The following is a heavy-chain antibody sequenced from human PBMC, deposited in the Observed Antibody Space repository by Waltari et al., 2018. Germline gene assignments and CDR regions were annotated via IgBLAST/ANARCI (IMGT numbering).Heavy chain of an antibody. CDR2: IYYSGST. Sequence: QLQLQESGPGLVKPSETLSLTCTVPGGSISSSSYYWGWIRQPPGKGLEWIGSIYYSGSTYYNPSLKSRVTISVDTSKNQFSLKLSSVTAADTAVYYCARWIHLGSNWFDPWGQGTLVTVSS. CDR3: ARWIHLGSNWFDP. J-gene: IGHJ5*02. CDR1: GGSISSSSYY. D-gene: IGHD3-16*01. V-gene: IGHV4-39*07.